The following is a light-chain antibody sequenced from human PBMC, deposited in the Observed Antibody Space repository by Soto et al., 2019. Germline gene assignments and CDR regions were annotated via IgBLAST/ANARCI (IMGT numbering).Light chain of an antibody. V-gene: IGKV1-5*01. J-gene: IGKJ1*01. CDR3: QQYNSYWGT. Sequence: DIQMTQSPSTLSASVGDRVTITCRASQSISSWLAWYQQKPGKAPKLLIYDASSLESGVPSRFSGSGSGTEFTLSISSLQPDDFATYYCQQYNSYWGTFGQGTKV. CDR1: QSISSW. CDR2: DAS.